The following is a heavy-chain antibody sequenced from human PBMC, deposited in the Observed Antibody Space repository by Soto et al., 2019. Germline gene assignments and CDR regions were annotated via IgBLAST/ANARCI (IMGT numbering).Heavy chain of an antibody. V-gene: IGHV3-23*01. CDR1: GFTFSSYA. CDR2: ISGGGGST. J-gene: IGHJ6*02. D-gene: IGHD2-15*01. Sequence: PGGSLRLSCAASGFTFSSYAMSWVRQAPGKGLEWVSAISGGGGSTYYADSVKGRFTISRDNSKNTLYLQMNSLRAEDTAVYYSAKYREDIVVVVAATNSDGMDVWGQGTTVTVSS. CDR3: AKYREDIVVVVAATNSDGMDV.